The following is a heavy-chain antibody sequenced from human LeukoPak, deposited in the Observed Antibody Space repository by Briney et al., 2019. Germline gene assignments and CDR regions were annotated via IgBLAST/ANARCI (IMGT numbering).Heavy chain of an antibody. D-gene: IGHD1-26*01. Sequence: GGSLRLSCAASGFTVSSNYMSWVRQAPGKGLEWVSVIYSGGSTHYADSVKGRFTISRGNSKNTLYLQMNSLRAEDTAVYYCAREVVGATRYFDYWGQGTLVTVSS. V-gene: IGHV3-53*01. CDR1: GFTVSSNY. CDR3: AREVVGATRYFDY. CDR2: IYSGGST. J-gene: IGHJ4*02.